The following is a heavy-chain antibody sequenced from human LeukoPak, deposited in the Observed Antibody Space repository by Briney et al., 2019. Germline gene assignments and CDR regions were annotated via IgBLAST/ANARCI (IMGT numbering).Heavy chain of an antibody. V-gene: IGHV1-18*01. J-gene: IGHJ4*02. D-gene: IGHD1-7*01. CDR3: ASRSGTFPYYFDY. CDR2: ISTYNGNT. CDR1: GYTFTSYG. Sequence: ASVKVSCTTSGYTFTSYGMSWVRQAPGQGLEWMGWISTYNGNTNYAQKFQGRVTMTTDTSTSTAYMELRSLRSDDTAVYFCASRSGTFPYYFDYWGQGTLVTVSS.